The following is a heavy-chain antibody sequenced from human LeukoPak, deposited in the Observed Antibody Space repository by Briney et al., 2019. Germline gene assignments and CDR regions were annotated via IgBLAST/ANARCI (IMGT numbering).Heavy chain of an antibody. CDR3: ARALADGWNYLYFDY. Sequence: SETLSLTCAVSVGPISSSNWWGWVRPPPGNGLGWLGEIYHSGSTNNNPSPNGRVTIAVDKSMNQFSLKLSSLTAADTAVYYCARALADGWNYLYFDYWGQGTLVTVSS. J-gene: IGHJ4*02. D-gene: IGHD1-7*01. V-gene: IGHV4-4*02. CDR1: VGPISSSNW. CDR2: IYHSGST.